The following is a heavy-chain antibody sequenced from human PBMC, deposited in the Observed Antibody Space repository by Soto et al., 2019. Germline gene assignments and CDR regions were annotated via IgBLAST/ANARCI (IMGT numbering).Heavy chain of an antibody. CDR2: IYYSGST. V-gene: IGHV4-31*03. CDR1: SGSISSGGYY. CDR3: AREAGYCSSTSCSLRYYYYGMDV. J-gene: IGHJ6*02. Sequence: PSETLSLTCTVSSGSISSGGYYWSWIRQHPGKGLEWIGYIYYSGSTYYNPSLKSRVTISVDTSKNQFSLKLSSVTAADTAVYYCAREAGYCSSTSCSLRYYYYGMDVWGQGTTVTVSS. D-gene: IGHD2-2*01.